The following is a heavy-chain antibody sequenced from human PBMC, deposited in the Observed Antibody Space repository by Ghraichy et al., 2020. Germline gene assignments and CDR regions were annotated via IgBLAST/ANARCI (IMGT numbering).Heavy chain of an antibody. CDR2: INAYNGNT. CDR3: ARGVGSAFDI. Sequence: ASVKVSCKVSGYTFTDDGISWVRQAPGQGLEWMGWINAYNGNTNYAQKLQGRVTMTTDTSTSTAYMELRSLRSDDTAGYYCARGVGSAFDIWGQGTMVTVSS. V-gene: IGHV1-18*04. D-gene: IGHD1-26*01. J-gene: IGHJ3*02. CDR1: GYTFTDDG.